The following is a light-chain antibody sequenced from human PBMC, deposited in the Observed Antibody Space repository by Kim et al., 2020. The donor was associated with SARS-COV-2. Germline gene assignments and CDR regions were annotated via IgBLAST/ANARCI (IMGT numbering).Light chain of an antibody. J-gene: IGLJ2*01. CDR2: EDN. CDR1: KLGDKY. CDR3: QAWDDSTVV. Sequence: SYELTQPPSVSVSPGQTASITCSGDKLGDKYTCWYQQKPGQSPVLVIYEDNKRPSGIPERFSGSSSGNTATLTISGTQAMDEADYHCQAWDDSTVVFGGGTQLTVL. V-gene: IGLV3-1*01.